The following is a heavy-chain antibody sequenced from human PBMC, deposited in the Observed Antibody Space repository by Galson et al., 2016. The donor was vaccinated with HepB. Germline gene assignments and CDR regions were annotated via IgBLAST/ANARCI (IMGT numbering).Heavy chain of an antibody. D-gene: IGHD2-2*02. J-gene: IGHJ4*02. Sequence: SLRLSCAASGFTFSTYSMTWVRQAPGKGLEWIAFITSVSSPIFYADSVKGRFTISRDNAKNLVYLQMNSLRPEDTAVYFCARDEYTYQFHFRGRGTLVTVSS. CDR1: GFTFSTYS. CDR2: ITSVSSPI. CDR3: ARDEYTYQFHF. V-gene: IGHV3-48*04.